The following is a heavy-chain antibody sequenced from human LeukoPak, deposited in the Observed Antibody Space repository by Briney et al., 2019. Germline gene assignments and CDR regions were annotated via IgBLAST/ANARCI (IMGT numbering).Heavy chain of an antibody. CDR3: ASQGEQRYNSGWPPFDY. J-gene: IGHJ4*02. CDR1: GFTISSNY. CDR2: IYSGGST. Sequence: GGSLRLSCAASGFTISSNYMSWVRQAPGKGLEWVSVIYSGGSTYYADSVKGRFTISRDTSKNTLYLQMNSLRGEDTAVYYCASQGEQRYNSGWPPFDYWGQGALVTVSS. D-gene: IGHD6-19*01. V-gene: IGHV3-66*04.